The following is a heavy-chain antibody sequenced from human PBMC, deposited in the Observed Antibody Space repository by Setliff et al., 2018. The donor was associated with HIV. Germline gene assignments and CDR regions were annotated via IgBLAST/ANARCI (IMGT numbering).Heavy chain of an antibody. CDR2: INPNSGAT. Sequence: ASVKVSCKASGYTFNNYYMHWVRQAPGQGLEWMGWINPNSGATNYAQKFEDKVTMTRDTSLSTDYMNLSRLRSDDTAVYYCARGGEIALAAHRRWLDSWGQGTLVTVSS. V-gene: IGHV1-2*02. CDR3: ARGGEIALAAHRRWLDS. D-gene: IGHD6-19*01. CDR1: GYTFNNYY. J-gene: IGHJ5*01.